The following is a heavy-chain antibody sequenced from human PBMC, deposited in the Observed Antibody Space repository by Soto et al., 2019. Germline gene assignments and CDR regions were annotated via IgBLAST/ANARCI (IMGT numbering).Heavy chain of an antibody. CDR3: ARGAGLLPLGYFEY. Sequence: PSETLSLTCTVSGASINNSYWSWIRQPAGNGLEWIGRIYSSGKTNYNSSLKSRVTMSVDTSKNQFSLNLGSVTAADTAVYYCARGAGLLPLGYFEYGGQATLVNVSS. CDR1: GASINNSY. J-gene: IGHJ4*02. CDR2: IYSSGKT. V-gene: IGHV4-4*07.